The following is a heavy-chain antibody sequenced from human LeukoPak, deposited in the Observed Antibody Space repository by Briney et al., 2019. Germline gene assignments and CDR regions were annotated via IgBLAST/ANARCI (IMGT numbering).Heavy chain of an antibody. CDR1: GFTFSSYD. J-gene: IGHJ4*02. Sequence: GRSLRLSCTASGFTFSSYDMNWVRQAPRQGLEWVSTISASGGHTYYADSVRGRFTISRDNSKNTLYLQMNDLRAEDTAIYYCAKRVQLTYWGQGTLVTVSS. CDR3: AKRVQLTY. CDR2: ISASGGHT. D-gene: IGHD5-18*01. V-gene: IGHV3-23*01.